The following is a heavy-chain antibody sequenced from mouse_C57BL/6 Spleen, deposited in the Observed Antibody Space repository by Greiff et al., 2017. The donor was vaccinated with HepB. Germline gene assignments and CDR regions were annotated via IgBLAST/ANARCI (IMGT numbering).Heavy chain of an antibody. CDR3: ARDRGNDGPPLDY. D-gene: IGHD2-3*01. CDR1: GFTFSSYA. CDR2: ISDGGSYT. Sequence: EVKLQESGGGLVKPGGSLKLSCAASGFTFSSYAMSWVRQTPEKRLEWVATISDGGSYTYYPDNVKGRFTISRDNAKNNLYLQMSHLKSEDTAMYYCARDRGNDGPPLDYWGQGTTLTVSS. J-gene: IGHJ2*01. V-gene: IGHV5-4*01.